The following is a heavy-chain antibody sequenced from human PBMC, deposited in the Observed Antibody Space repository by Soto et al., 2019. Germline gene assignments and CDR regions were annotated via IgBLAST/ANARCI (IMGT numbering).Heavy chain of an antibody. D-gene: IGHD3-10*01. J-gene: IGHJ6*02. V-gene: IGHV4-59*08. Sequence: SETLSLTCTVSGGSLSSYYWSWIRQPPGKGLEWIGYIYYSGSTYNNPSLKSRVTISVDTSKNQFSLKLSSVTAADTAVYYCARQSEYYYASGRAAPLYGMDVWGQGTTVTVSS. CDR3: ARQSEYYYASGRAAPLYGMDV. CDR2: IYYSGST. CDR1: GGSLSSYY.